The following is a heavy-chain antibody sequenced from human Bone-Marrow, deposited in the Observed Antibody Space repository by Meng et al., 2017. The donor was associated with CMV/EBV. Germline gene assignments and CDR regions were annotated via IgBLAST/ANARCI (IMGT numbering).Heavy chain of an antibody. CDR2: IRSRAYGGTP. D-gene: IGHD3-16*02. CDR1: GFNFDEYA. Sequence: GESLKISCAASGFNFDEYAMNWVRQAPGKGLEWMGFIRSRAYGGTPEYAASVKGRFTISRDDSKSIAYLQINSLKTEDTAMFYCTRSYTTSRDYYFDYWGQGMLVNVAS. J-gene: IGHJ4*02. V-gene: IGHV3-49*04. CDR3: TRSYTTSRDYYFDY.